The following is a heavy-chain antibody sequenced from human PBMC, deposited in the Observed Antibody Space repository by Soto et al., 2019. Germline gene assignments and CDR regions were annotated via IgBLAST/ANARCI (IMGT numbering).Heavy chain of an antibody. D-gene: IGHD3-3*01. V-gene: IGHV3-21*01. CDR3: ARDPTNFWSGYYYYMDV. CDR1: GFTFSSYS. CDR2: ISSSSSYI. J-gene: IGHJ6*03. Sequence: EVQLVESGGGLVKPGGSLRLSCAASGFTFSSYSMNWVRQAPGKGLEWVSSISSSSSYIYYADSVKGRFTISRDNAKNSLYLQMNSLRAEDTALYYCARDPTNFWSGYYYYMDVWGKGTTVTVSS.